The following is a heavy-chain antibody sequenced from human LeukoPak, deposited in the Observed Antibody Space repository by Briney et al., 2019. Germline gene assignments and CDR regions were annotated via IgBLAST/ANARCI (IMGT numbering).Heavy chain of an antibody. Sequence: ASVKVSCKASGYTFTTYYIHWVRQAPGQGLEWMGIINPSGGSTSFAQKLQGRLTMTRDTSTSTVYMELSSLSSEDTAVYYCARGGDFYYYYMDVWGKGTTVTVSS. V-gene: IGHV1-46*01. CDR2: INPSGGST. J-gene: IGHJ6*03. CDR3: ARGGDFYYYYMDV. CDR1: GYTFTTYY. D-gene: IGHD2-15*01.